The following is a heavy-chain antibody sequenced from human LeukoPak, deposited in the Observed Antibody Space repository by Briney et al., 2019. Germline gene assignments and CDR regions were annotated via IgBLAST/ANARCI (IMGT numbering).Heavy chain of an antibody. CDR3: AAEYCGGGFCYTRHSGHDY. Sequence: GGSLRLSCAASGFTFSSYAMHWVRQAPGKGLEWVAVISYDGSSEYYADSVRGRFAISRDSSRNILYLQMNSLRPEDTAVYYCAAEYCGGGFCYTRHSGHDYWGQGTLVTVSS. V-gene: IGHV3-30*09. J-gene: IGHJ4*02. CDR1: GFTFSSYA. D-gene: IGHD2-15*01. CDR2: ISYDGSSE.